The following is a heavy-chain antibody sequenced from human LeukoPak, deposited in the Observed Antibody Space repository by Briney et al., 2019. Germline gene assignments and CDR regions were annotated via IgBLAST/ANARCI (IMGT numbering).Heavy chain of an antibody. CDR2: MDPNTGDT. V-gene: IGHV1-8*01. Sequence: ASVKVSCKTSGYTFTSYHINWVRQATGQGLEWMGWMDPNTGDTAYAQKLQGRVTMTRSTSISTAYMELSSLRSDDTAVYYCASEFLVGATWPFDIWGQGTMVTVSS. CDR3: ASEFLVGATWPFDI. J-gene: IGHJ3*02. CDR1: GYTFTSYH. D-gene: IGHD1-26*01.